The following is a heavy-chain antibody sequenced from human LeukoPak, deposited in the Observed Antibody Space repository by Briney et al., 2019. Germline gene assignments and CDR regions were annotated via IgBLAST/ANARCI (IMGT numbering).Heavy chain of an antibody. CDR2: IYYSGST. V-gene: IGHV4-59*01. CDR1: GGSISGYY. J-gene: IGHJ3*02. CDR3: ARDSTSSYCGGDCYAFDI. D-gene: IGHD2-21*02. Sequence: PSETLSLTCTVSGGSISGYYWSWIRQSPGKGLEWIGYIYYSGSTNYNPSLKSRVTISVDTSKNQFSLKLSSVTAADMAVYYCARDSTSSYCGGDCYAFDIWGQGTMVTVSS.